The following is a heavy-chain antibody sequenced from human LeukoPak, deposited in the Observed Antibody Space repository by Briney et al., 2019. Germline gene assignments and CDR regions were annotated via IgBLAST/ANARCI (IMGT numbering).Heavy chain of an antibody. V-gene: IGHV3-21*01. J-gene: IGHJ4*02. D-gene: IGHD4-17*01. CDR1: GFTFSSYS. CDR3: ARDLTTVTTKAWDY. Sequence: GESLRLSCAASGFTFSSYSMNWVRQAPGKGLEWVSSISSSSTYIYYADSVKGRFTISRDNAKNSLYLQMNSLRAEDTAVYYCARDLTTVTTKAWDYWGQGTLVTVSS. CDR2: ISSSSTYI.